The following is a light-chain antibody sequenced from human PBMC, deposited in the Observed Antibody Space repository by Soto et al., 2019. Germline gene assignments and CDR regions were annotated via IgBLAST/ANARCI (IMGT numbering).Light chain of an antibody. CDR2: GAS. J-gene: IGKJ1*01. CDR1: QSVRSNC. Sequence: EIVLTQSPGTLSMSPGESATLSCRASQSVRSNCLAWYQQKPGQAPRLLIYGASNRATGIPDRFSGSGSGTDFTLTISRLEPEDFAVYYCQQYNNWPPWTFGQGTKVEIK. V-gene: IGKV3-20*01. CDR3: QQYNNWPPWT.